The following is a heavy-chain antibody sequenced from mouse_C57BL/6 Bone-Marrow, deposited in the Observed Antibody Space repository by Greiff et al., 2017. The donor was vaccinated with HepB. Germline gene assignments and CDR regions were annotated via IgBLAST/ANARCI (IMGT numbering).Heavy chain of an antibody. D-gene: IGHD2-13*01. J-gene: IGHJ1*03. CDR1: GYTFTDYY. CDR2: INPNNGGT. Sequence: EVKLMESGPELVKPGASVKISCKASGYTFTDYYMNWVKQSHGKSLEWIGDINPNNGGTSYNQKFKGKATLTVDKSSSTAYMELRSLTSEDSAVYYCARDGDNPFDWYFDVWGTGTTVTVSS. V-gene: IGHV1-26*01. CDR3: ARDGDNPFDWYFDV.